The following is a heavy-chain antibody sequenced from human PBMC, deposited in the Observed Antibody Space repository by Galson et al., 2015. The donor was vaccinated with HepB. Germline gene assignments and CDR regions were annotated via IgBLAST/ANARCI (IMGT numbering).Heavy chain of an antibody. CDR3: AKEAYDSSGYYCPNFDY. Sequence: SLRLSCAASGFTFSSYAMSWVRQAPGKGLEWVSAISGSGGSTYYADSVKGRFTISRDNSKNTLYLQMNSLRAEDTAVYHCAKEAYDSSGYYCPNFDYWGQGTLVTVSS. CDR2: ISGSGGST. V-gene: IGHV3-23*01. CDR1: GFTFSSYA. D-gene: IGHD3-22*01. J-gene: IGHJ4*02.